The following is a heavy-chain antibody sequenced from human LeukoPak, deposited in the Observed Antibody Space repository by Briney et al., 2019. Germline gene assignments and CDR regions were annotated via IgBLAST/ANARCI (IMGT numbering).Heavy chain of an antibody. CDR2: IYYSGST. D-gene: IGHD2-15*01. CDR1: GGSISSGGYY. Sequence: PSETLSLTCTVSGGSISSGGYYWSWIRQHPGKGLEWIGYIYYSGSTYYNPSLKSRVTISVDTSKNQFSLKLSSVTAADTAVYYCARTFCSGGSCYPRGPWGQGTLVTVSS. CDR3: ARTFCSGGSCYPRGP. J-gene: IGHJ5*02. V-gene: IGHV4-31*03.